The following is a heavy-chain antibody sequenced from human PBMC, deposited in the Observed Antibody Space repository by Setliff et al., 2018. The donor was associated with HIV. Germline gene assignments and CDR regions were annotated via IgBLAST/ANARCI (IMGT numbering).Heavy chain of an antibody. Sequence: PETLSLTCAVYGGSLSGFYWTFIRQSPGKGLEWIGEVTHSGSTTYDPSLKSRITISVDTSKNQFSLKLTSVTAADMGVYYCARGRKKTLAVSGTRYFDFWGQGTLVTVSS. CDR2: VTHSGST. V-gene: IGHV4-34*01. CDR1: GGSLSGFY. J-gene: IGHJ4*02. D-gene: IGHD6-19*01. CDR3: ARGRKKTLAVSGTRYFDF.